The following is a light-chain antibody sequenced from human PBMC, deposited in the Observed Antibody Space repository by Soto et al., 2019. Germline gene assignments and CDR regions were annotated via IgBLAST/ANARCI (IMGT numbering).Light chain of an antibody. CDR3: CSYVGGTTLV. CDR2: EGS. J-gene: IGLJ2*01. V-gene: IGLV2-23*01. CDR1: SSDVGTYNL. Sequence: QSALTQPASVSGSPGQSITISCTGTSSDVGTYNLVSWYQQHSGEAPKLMIYEGSERPSGVSNRFSGSKSGNTASLTISGXXAXXXXDYYCCSYVGGTTLVFGGGTKLTVL.